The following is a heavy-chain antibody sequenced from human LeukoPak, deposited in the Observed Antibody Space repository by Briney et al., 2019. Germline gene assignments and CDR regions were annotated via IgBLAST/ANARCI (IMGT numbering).Heavy chain of an antibody. Sequence: SVKVSCKASGGTFSSYAISWVRQAPGQGLEWMGGIIPIFGTANYAQRFQGRVTITTDESTSTAYMELSSLRSEDTAVYYCARGLFRGNSNGWSHYYFDYWGQGTLVTVSS. D-gene: IGHD6-19*01. CDR1: GGTFSSYA. CDR2: IIPIFGTA. V-gene: IGHV1-69*05. CDR3: ARGLFRGNSNGWSHYYFDY. J-gene: IGHJ4*02.